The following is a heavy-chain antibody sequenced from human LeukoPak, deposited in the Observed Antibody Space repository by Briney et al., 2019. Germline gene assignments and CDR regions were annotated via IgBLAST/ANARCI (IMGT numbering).Heavy chain of an antibody. J-gene: IGHJ4*02. Sequence: GRSLRLSCAASGFTFSSYGMHWVRQAPGKGLEWVAVIWYDGSNKYYADSVKGRFTISRDNSKNTLHLQMNSLRAEDTAVYYCARGVYYYDSSGSRDPYYFDYWGQGTLVTVSS. CDR3: ARGVYYYDSSGSRDPYYFDY. D-gene: IGHD3-22*01. CDR1: GFTFSSYG. CDR2: IWYDGSNK. V-gene: IGHV3-33*01.